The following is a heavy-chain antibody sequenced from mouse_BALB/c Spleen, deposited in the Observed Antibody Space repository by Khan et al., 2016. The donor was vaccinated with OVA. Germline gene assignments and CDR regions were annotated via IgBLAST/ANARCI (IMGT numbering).Heavy chain of an antibody. J-gene: IGHJ2*01. D-gene: IGHD1-1*01. V-gene: IGHV3-2*02. CDR1: GYSITSDYA. CDR2: ISYSGNT. Sequence: VQLQESGPGLVKPSQSLSLTCTVTGYSITSDYAWNWIRQFPGNKLEWMGFISYSGNTNYNPSLKSRISITRDTSKNQFFLQLNSVTTEDTATYYRARVYGGDFDYWGQGTTLTVSS. CDR3: ARVYGGDFDY.